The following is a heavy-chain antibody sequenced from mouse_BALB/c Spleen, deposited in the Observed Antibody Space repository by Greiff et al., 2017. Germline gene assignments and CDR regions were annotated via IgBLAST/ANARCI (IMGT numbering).Heavy chain of an antibody. CDR2: ISSGGST. Sequence: DVKLQESGGGLVKPGGSLKLSCAASGFTFSSYAMSWVRQTPEKRLEWVASISSGGSTYYPDSVKGRFTISRDNARNILYLQMSSLRSEDTAMYYCATITTAHFDYWGQGTTLTVSS. CDR1: GFTFSSYA. D-gene: IGHD1-2*01. CDR3: ATITTAHFDY. V-gene: IGHV5-6-5*01. J-gene: IGHJ2*01.